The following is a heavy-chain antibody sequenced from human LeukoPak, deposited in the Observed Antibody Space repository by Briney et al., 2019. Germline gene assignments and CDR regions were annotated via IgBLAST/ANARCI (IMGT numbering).Heavy chain of an antibody. V-gene: IGHV4-59*01. CDR2: VYYTGST. CDR1: GGSISNYY. D-gene: IGHD5-24*01. Sequence: PSETLSLTCAVSGGSISNYYYWTWIRQPPGKGREGIVYVYYTGSTNFHPSLKIPVTISLDTSRNQFSLKLTSLTAADTAVYYCARGAMATTPFFDYWGQGTLVTVSS. J-gene: IGHJ4*02. CDR3: ARGAMATTPFFDY.